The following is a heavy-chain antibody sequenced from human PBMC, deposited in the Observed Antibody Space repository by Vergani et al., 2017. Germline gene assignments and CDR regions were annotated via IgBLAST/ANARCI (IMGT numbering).Heavy chain of an antibody. CDR2: IYYSGST. D-gene: IGHD5-18*01. CDR1: GGSISSYY. CDR3: ARELRGYSYGSHFDY. V-gene: IGHV4-59*01. J-gene: IGHJ4*02. Sequence: QVQLQESGPGLVKPSETLSLTCTVSGGSISSYYWSWIRQPPGKGLEWIGYIYYSGSTNYNPSLKSRVTISVDTSKNQFSLKLSSVTAADTAVSYCARELRGYSYGSHFDYWGQGTLVTVSS.